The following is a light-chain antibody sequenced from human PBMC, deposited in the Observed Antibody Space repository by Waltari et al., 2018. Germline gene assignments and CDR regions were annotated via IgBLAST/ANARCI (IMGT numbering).Light chain of an antibody. V-gene: IGKV1-39*01. Sequence: DIQMTQSPSSLSASVGDRVTVTCRASQSISTYLNWYQQKPGNAPKLLIYAASTLQSGVPSRFSGSGSGTDFTLTISSLQPEDFATYDCQESYSTPPTFGQGTKVEI. J-gene: IGKJ1*01. CDR3: QESYSTPPT. CDR2: AAS. CDR1: QSISTY.